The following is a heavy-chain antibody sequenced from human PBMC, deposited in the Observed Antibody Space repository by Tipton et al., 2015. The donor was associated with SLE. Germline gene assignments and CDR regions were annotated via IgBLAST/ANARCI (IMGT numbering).Heavy chain of an antibody. CDR3: AREDDSSYGNWFDP. J-gene: IGHJ5*02. CDR2: VYYSGNT. D-gene: IGHD4-11*01. V-gene: IGHV4-38-2*02. Sequence: TLSLTCTVSGYSISSGYYWGWIRQPPGKGLEWIGNVYYSGNTNYNPSLRSRVTISVDTSKNQFSLELTSVTAADTAVYYCAREDDSSYGNWFDPWGQGTLVTVSS. CDR1: GYSISSGYY.